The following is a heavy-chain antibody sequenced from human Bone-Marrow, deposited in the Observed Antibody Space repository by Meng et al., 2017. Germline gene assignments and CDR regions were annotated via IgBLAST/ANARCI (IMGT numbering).Heavy chain of an antibody. CDR3: ARVLLWFGELFPEYYFDY. CDR2: ISSSGSTI. D-gene: IGHD3-10*01. V-gene: IGHV3-48*03. J-gene: IGHJ4*02. CDR1: GFTFSSYE. Sequence: GESLKISCAASGFTFSSYEMNWVRQAPGKGLEWVSYISSSGSTIYYADSVKGRFTISRDNAKNSLYLQMNGLRAEDTAVYYCARVLLWFGELFPEYYFDYWGQGTLVTVSS.